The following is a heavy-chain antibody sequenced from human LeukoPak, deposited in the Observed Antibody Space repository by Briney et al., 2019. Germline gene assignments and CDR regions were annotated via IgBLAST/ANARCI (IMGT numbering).Heavy chain of an antibody. V-gene: IGHV1-8*02. CDR1: GGTFSSYA. CDR3: ARGRHLRYFDWSTTYDAFDI. CDR2: MNPNSGNT. D-gene: IGHD3-9*01. Sequence: ASVKVSCKASGGTFSSYAISWVRQATGQGLEWMGWMNPNSGNTGYAQKFQGRVTMTRNTSISTAYMELSSLRSEDTAVYYCARGRHLRYFDWSTTYDAFDIWGQGTMVTVSS. J-gene: IGHJ3*02.